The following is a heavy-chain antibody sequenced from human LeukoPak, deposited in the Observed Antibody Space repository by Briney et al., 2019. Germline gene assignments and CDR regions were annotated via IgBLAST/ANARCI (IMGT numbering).Heavy chain of an antibody. J-gene: IGHJ3*02. CDR1: GYTFTGYY. CDR3: AGWGAVIAMSPSAFDI. Sequence: GASVKVSCKASGYTFTGYYMHWVRQAPGQGLEWMGWINPNSGGTNYAQKFQGRVTMTRDTSISTAYMELSRLRSDDTAVYYCAGWGAVIAMSPSAFDIWGQGTMVTVSS. D-gene: IGHD3-22*01. CDR2: INPNSGGT. V-gene: IGHV1-2*02.